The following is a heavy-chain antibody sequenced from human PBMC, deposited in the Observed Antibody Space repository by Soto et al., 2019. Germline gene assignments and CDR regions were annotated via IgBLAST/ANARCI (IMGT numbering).Heavy chain of an antibody. CDR3: AREFYFDSSRIGFDS. D-gene: IGHD3-22*01. CDR1: GGSISSDSYY. J-gene: IGHJ4*02. Sequence: SETLSLTCTVSGGSISSDSYYWGWIRQSPEKGLEWIASISYSGSTYYNPTLKSRLIISVDTSKSQFSLKLSSVTAADTAVYYCAREFYFDSSRIGFDSWGQGTLLTVSS. CDR2: ISYSGST. V-gene: IGHV4-39*02.